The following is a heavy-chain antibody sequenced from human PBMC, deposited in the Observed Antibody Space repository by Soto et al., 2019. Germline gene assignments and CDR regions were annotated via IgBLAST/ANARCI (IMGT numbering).Heavy chain of an antibody. CDR3: ARDRCTIFGVVIPHYYGMDA. Sequence: ASVKVCCKASGGTFSSYAISWVRQAPGQGLEWMGGIIPIFGTANYAQKFQGRVTITADESTSTAYMELSSLRSEDPAGYYCARDRCTIFGVVIPHYYGMDAWGEGTMVTVSS. CDR2: IIPIFGTA. D-gene: IGHD3-3*01. CDR1: GGTFSSYA. V-gene: IGHV1-69*13. J-gene: IGHJ6*04.